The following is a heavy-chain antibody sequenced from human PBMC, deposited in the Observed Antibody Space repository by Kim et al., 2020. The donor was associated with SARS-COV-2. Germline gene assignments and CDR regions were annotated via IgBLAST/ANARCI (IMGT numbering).Heavy chain of an antibody. V-gene: IGHV3-23*01. J-gene: IGHJ4*02. D-gene: IGHD2-15*01. CDR2: SSGYGGIT. CDR3: AKDWLSGGAASGYFED. Sequence: GGSLRLSCAASGFTFSNYAMSWVRQAPGKGLEWVSVSSGYGGITVYADSVKGRLTISRDNSKNTLYLQMSSLRAGDTALYYCAKDWLSGGAASGYFEDWCRG. CDR1: GFTFSNYA.